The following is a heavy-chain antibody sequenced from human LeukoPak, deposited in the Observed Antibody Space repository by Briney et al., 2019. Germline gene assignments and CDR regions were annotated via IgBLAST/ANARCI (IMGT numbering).Heavy chain of an antibody. Sequence: GASVKVSCKASVYTFTSYYMHWVRQAPGQGLEWMGIINPSGGSTSYAQKFQGRVTMTRDTSTSTVNMEPSSLRSEDTAVYYCARDDILTGGFDYWGQGTLVTVSS. J-gene: IGHJ4*02. D-gene: IGHD3-9*01. V-gene: IGHV1-46*01. CDR2: INPSGGST. CDR1: VYTFTSYY. CDR3: ARDDILTGGFDY.